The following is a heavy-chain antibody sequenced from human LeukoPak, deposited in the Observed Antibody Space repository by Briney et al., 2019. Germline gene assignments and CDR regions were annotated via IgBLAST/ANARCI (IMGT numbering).Heavy chain of an antibody. J-gene: IGHJ6*02. CDR3: ARDSIIELLTGCYYYGMDV. V-gene: IGHV1-69*13. D-gene: IGHD3-10*01. Sequence: ASVKVSCKASGGTFSSYAISWVRQAPGQGLGWMGGIIPIFGTTNYAQKFQGRVTITADESTSTAYMELSSLRSEDTAVYYCARDSIIELLTGCYYYGMDVWGQGTTVTVSS. CDR1: GGTFSSYA. CDR2: IIPIFGTT.